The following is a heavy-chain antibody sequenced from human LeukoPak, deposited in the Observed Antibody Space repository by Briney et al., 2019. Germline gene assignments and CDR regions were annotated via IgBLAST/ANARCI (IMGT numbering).Heavy chain of an antibody. CDR1: RGTFGSYA. CDR3: ARDLGSYDYDEWFDP. Sequence: RASVKVSCKASRGTFGSYAISWVRQAPGQGLEWMGGIIPIFGTANYAQKFQGRVTITTDESTSTAYMELSSLRSEDTAVYYCARDLGSYDYDEWFDPWGQGTLVTVSS. V-gene: IGHV1-69*05. D-gene: IGHD5-12*01. J-gene: IGHJ5*02. CDR2: IIPIFGTA.